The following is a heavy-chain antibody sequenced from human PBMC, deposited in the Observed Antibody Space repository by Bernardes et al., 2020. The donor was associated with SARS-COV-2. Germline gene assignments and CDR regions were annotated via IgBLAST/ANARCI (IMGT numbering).Heavy chain of an antibody. D-gene: IGHD3-22*01. Sequence: GVSLRLSCAASGFTFSNYAMTWVRQAPGKGLEWISAISGEGIHTYYADSVKGRFTFSRDNSRNTVYLQMNSLRAEDTAVYYCAKNLGTGMATYDNWGQGILVTVSS. CDR3: AKNLGTGMATYDN. CDR1: GFTFSNYA. J-gene: IGHJ4*02. V-gene: IGHV3-23*01. CDR2: ISGEGIHT.